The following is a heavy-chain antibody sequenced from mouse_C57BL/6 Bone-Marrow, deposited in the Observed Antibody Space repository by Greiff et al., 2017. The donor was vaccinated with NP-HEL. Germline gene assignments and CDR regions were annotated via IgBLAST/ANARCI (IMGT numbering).Heavy chain of an antibody. D-gene: IGHD1-1*01. Sequence: QVQLQQPGAELVKPGASVKMSCKASGYTFTSYWITWVKQRPGQGLEWIGDIYPGSGSTNYNEKFKGKATLTVDTSSSTAYMQLSSLTSEDSAVYYCARQGSSYYYFDYWGQGTTLTVSS. CDR1: GYTFTSYW. J-gene: IGHJ2*01. V-gene: IGHV1-55*01. CDR2: IYPGSGST. CDR3: ARQGSSYYYFDY.